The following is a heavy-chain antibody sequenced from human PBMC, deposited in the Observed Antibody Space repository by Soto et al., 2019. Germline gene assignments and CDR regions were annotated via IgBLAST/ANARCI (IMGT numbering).Heavy chain of an antibody. CDR1: GFSLSTTGVG. CDR3: AHSLFRRFDWTPRGDFDY. D-gene: IGHD3-9*01. V-gene: IGHV2-5*02. Sequence: QITLKESGPTLVKPTQTLTLTCTFSGFSLSTTGVGVGWIRQPPGKALEWLALIYWDDDKRYSPSLKSRLTITKDTSKTQVVLTMTNMDPVDTATYYCAHSLFRRFDWTPRGDFDYWGQGTLVTVSA. CDR2: IYWDDDK. J-gene: IGHJ4*02.